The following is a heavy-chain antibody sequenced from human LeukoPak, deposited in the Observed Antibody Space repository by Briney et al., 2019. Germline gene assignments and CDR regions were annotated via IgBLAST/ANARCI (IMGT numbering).Heavy chain of an antibody. V-gene: IGHV1-69*01. CDR1: GGTFSSYV. D-gene: IGHD6-19*01. CDR3: AREGSIAVAGWFDP. J-gene: IGHJ5*02. CDR2: IIPIFGTA. Sequence: GSSVKVSCTASGGTFSSYVITWVRQAPGQGLEWMGGIIPIFGTANYAQKFQGRVTITADESTSTAYMELSSLRSEDTAVYYCAREGSIAVAGWFDPWGQGTLVTVSS.